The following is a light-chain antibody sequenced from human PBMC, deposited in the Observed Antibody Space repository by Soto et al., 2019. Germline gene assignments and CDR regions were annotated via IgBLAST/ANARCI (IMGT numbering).Light chain of an antibody. CDR3: QQYNTYPLT. V-gene: IGKV1-5*03. J-gene: IGKJ4*01. Sequence: DIQMTQSPSTLSASVGDRVTITCRASQSISNWLAWYQQKPGKAPNLLIYKASSLESGVPSRFSGSGSGTEFTLTISSLQTDDFATYYCQQYNTYPLTFGRGTKVEIK. CDR2: KAS. CDR1: QSISNW.